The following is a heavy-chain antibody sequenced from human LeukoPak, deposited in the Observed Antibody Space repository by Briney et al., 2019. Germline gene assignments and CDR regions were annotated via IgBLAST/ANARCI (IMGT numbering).Heavy chain of an antibody. V-gene: IGHV3-7*01. D-gene: IGHD4-23*01. Sequence: PGGSLRLSCAASGFTFSSYWMTWFRQAPGKGLEWVANIKQDGSEKYYVDSVKGRFTISRDNAKNSLYLQMNSLRAENTAVYYCARDRRYGANSLYYFDYWGQGTLVTVSS. J-gene: IGHJ4*02. CDR1: GFTFSSYW. CDR3: ARDRRYGANSLYYFDY. CDR2: IKQDGSEK.